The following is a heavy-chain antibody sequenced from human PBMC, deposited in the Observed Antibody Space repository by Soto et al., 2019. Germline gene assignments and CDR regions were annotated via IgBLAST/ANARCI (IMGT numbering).Heavy chain of an antibody. J-gene: IGHJ4*02. V-gene: IGHV3-33*05. Sequence: QVQLVESGGGVVQPGTSLRLSCVGSGFTFRSYVIHWVRQAPGKGLEWVALTSYDGSNNFYGDYVKGRFTISRHNSRNTVELPMDSLTFEDTALYYCARWGTTGGLDVWGQGTLVSVSS. CDR3: ARWGTTGGLDV. D-gene: IGHD3-16*01. CDR2: TSYDGSNN. CDR1: GFTFRSYV.